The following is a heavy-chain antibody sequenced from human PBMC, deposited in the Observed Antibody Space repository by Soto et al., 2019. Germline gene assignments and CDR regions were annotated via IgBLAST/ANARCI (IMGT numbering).Heavy chain of an antibody. Sequence: QVQLQESGPGLVKPSETLSLTCTVSGGSVSSGSYCWSWIRQPPGKGLEWIGYIYYSGSTNYNPSLKSRVTISVDTSKNQFSLKLSSVTAADTAVYYCARDSRDYFDYWGQGTLVTVSS. V-gene: IGHV4-61*01. CDR1: GGSVSSGSYC. CDR3: ARDSRDYFDY. CDR2: IYYSGST. J-gene: IGHJ4*02.